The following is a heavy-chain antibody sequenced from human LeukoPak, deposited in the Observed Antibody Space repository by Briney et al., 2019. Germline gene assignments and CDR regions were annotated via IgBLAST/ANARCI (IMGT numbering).Heavy chain of an antibody. Sequence: GGSLRLSCAGSGFTFNTYGMHWVRQAPGKGLEWLAVISFDGSDNFYADSVKGRFTISRDNNKNTLYLHMNSLRAEDTAMYYCARDTITMIEVAYWYFDLWGRGTLVTASS. CDR3: ARDTITMIEVAYWYFDL. J-gene: IGHJ2*01. V-gene: IGHV3-30*03. CDR2: ISFDGSDN. CDR1: GFTFNTYG. D-gene: IGHD3-22*01.